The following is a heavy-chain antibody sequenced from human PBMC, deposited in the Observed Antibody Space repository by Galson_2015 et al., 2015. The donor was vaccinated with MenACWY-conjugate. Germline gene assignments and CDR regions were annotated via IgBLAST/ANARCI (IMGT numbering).Heavy chain of an antibody. D-gene: IGHD3-3*01. Sequence: QSGAEVKKPGESLKISCKGSEYSFTRFWIGWVRQMPGKGLEWMGIIYTPDSDTKYSPSFQGQVTMSADKSITTTYLQWSSLKASDTAMYYCAIAIYDFWSGYSLDYWGQGTQVTVSS. CDR3: AIAIYDFWSGYSLDY. CDR2: IYTPDSDT. J-gene: IGHJ4*02. CDR1: EYSFTRFW. V-gene: IGHV5-51*01.